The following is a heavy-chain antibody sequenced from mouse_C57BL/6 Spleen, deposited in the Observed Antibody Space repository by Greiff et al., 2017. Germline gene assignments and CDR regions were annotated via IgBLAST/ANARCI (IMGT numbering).Heavy chain of an antibody. V-gene: IGHV1-54*01. CDR3: AREGWLPGAMDD. J-gene: IGHJ4*01. D-gene: IGHD2-3*01. Sequence: VQLQQSGAELVRPGTSVKVSCKASGYAFTNYLIEWVKQRPGQGLEWIGVINPGSGGTNYNEKFKGKATLTADKSSSTAYMQLSSLTSEDSAVYFCAREGWLPGAMDDWGQGTSVTVSS. CDR2: INPGSGGT. CDR1: GYAFTNYL.